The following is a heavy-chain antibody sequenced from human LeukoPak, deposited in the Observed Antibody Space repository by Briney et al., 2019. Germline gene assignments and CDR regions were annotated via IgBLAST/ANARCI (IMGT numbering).Heavy chain of an antibody. CDR3: ARAGLDY. Sequence: ASVKVSCKASGYTFTNYDINWVRQATGQGLEWMGYMNPNSGNSAYAQKFQGRVTITTDASISTAYMELSGLTSEDTALYYCARAGLDYWGQGTLVTVSS. CDR1: GYTFTNYD. V-gene: IGHV1-8*03. CDR2: MNPNSGNS. J-gene: IGHJ4*02.